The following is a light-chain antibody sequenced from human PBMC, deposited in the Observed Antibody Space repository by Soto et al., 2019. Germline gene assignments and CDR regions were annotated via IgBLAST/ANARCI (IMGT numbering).Light chain of an antibody. CDR2: GAS. CDR3: HHCGRSPPP. CDR1: QSVSSSA. Sequence: EIVLTQSPGTLSLSPGERATLSCRASQSVSSSALAWYQQKPGQAPRLLMYGASSMATGIPDRFSGSGSGTDFSLTISRLEPEDFAVDYCHHCGRSPPPFGQGTSVDIK. V-gene: IGKV3-20*01. J-gene: IGKJ1*01.